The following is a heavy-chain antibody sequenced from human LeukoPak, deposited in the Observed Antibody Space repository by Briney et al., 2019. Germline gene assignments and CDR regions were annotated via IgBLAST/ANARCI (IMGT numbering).Heavy chain of an antibody. CDR3: ASFFSPISLDWLYQGYYGMDV. J-gene: IGHJ6*02. Sequence: GGSLRLSCAASGFTFSSYEMNWVRQAPGKGLEWVSYISSSGSTIYYADSVKGRFTISRDNAKNSLYLQMSSLRAEDTAVYYCASFFSPISLDWLYQGYYGMDVWGQGTTVTVSS. V-gene: IGHV3-48*03. D-gene: IGHD2-2*01. CDR1: GFTFSSYE. CDR2: ISSSGSTI.